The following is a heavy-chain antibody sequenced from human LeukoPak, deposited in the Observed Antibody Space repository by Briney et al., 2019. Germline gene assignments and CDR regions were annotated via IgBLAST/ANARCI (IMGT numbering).Heavy chain of an antibody. V-gene: IGHV3-23*01. CDR2: ISGSGVST. CDR3: ARRYCSGGSCYTRYYGMDV. Sequence: GGSLRFSCSASGFIVSTFPRMRHRQAPGKGLEWVSSISGSGVSTYYADSVKGRFTISRDNSKNTLYLQMNSLRVEDTAAYYCARRYCSGGSCYTRYYGMDVWGQGSTVTVSS. D-gene: IGHD2-15*01. CDR1: GFIVSTFP. J-gene: IGHJ6*02.